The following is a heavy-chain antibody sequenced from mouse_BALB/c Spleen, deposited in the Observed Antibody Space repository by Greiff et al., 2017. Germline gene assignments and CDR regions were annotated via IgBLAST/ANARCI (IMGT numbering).Heavy chain of an antibody. CDR3: ARDRNEGRWFAY. Sequence: EVMLVESGGGLVQPGGSLRLSCATSGFTFTDYYMSWVRQPPGKALEWLGFIRNKANGYTTEYSASVKGRFTISRDNSQSILYLQMNTLRAEDSATYYCARDRNEGRWFAYWGQGTLVTVSA. J-gene: IGHJ3*01. CDR1: GFTFTDYY. V-gene: IGHV7-3*02. CDR2: IRNKANGYTT.